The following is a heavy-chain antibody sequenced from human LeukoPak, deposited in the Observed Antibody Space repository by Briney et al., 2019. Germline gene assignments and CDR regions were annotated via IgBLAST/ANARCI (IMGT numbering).Heavy chain of an antibody. CDR2: IYYSGTT. J-gene: IGHJ4*02. CDR3: ARAVFSYCSGGTCPYFDY. D-gene: IGHD2-15*01. Sequence: PSETLSLTCTVSGGSISSYYWSWIRQPPGKGLDCIGYIYYSGTTNYNPSLKSRVTISLDTSKNQFSLKLTSVTAADTAVYYCARAVFSYCSGGTCPYFDYWGQGTLVTVSS. CDR1: GGSISSYY. V-gene: IGHV4-59*01.